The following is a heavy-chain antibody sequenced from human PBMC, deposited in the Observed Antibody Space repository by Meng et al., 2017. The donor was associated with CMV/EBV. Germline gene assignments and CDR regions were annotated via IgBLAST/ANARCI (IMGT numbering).Heavy chain of an antibody. CDR1: GFTFSSYA. Sequence: GESLKISCAASGFTFSSYAMHWVRQAPGKGLEWVSYISSSGSTIYYADSVKGRFTISRDNAKNSLYLQMNSLRAEDTAVYYCAREGLWSSSSYYYGMDVWGQGTTVTVSS. V-gene: IGHV3-48*03. J-gene: IGHJ6*02. CDR3: AREGLWSSSSYYYGMDV. D-gene: IGHD6-6*01. CDR2: ISSSGSTI.